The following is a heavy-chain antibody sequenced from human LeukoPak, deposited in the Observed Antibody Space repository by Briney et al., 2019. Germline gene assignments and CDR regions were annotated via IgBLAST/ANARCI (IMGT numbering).Heavy chain of an antibody. CDR1: LFTLSSYS. CDR2: INQDGSEK. CDR3: ARDRPAIAAADFNY. J-gene: IGHJ4*02. V-gene: IGHV3-7*01. Sequence: GGSLRLSPAPSLFTLSSYSMNGVPRAPGRGGEGVAHINQDGSEKHYTDTVKGRFTISRDNDKNSIYLQMNSLRAEDTAVYYCARDRPAIAAADFNYWGQGSMATVSS. D-gene: IGHD6-13*01.